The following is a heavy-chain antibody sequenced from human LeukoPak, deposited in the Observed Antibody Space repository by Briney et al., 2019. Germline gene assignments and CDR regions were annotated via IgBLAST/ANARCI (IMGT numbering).Heavy chain of an antibody. V-gene: IGHV4-30-4*07. J-gene: IGHJ4*02. CDR3: ARIGRNYRRSSASWYYFDN. CDR2: VYQSGNA. D-gene: IGHD2-2*01. CDR1: GDSIKSVGYS. Sequence: SETLSLTCAVSGDSIKSVGYSWSWIRQPPGKRLEWLGYVYQSGNANYNPSLNSRLTISVDTSRNEFSLKLTSVTAADMAVYYCARIGRNYRRSSASWYYFDNWGQGTLVTVSS.